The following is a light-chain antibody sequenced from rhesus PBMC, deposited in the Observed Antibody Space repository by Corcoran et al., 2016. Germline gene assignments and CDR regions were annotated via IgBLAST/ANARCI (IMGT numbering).Light chain of an antibody. Sequence: QVILTQSPATLSLSPGERATLSCRVSQSVSSYLAWYKQKPEQAPRLLIYGASSRATGSPHRFSGSGSGTEFTLPISSLEPEDFAVYCCQKYSSSPFTFGPGAKLDIE. J-gene: IGKJ3*01. CDR1: QSVSSY. V-gene: IGKV3-53*01. CDR3: QKYSSSPFT. CDR2: GAS.